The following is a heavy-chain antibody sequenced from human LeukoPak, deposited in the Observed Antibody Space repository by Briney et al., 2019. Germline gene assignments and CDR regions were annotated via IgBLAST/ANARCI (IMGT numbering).Heavy chain of an antibody. CDR1: GGSISSYY. Sequence: SETLSLTCTVSGGSISSYYWGWIRQPPGKGLEWIGSIYYSGSTYYNPSLKSRVTISVDRSKNQFSLKLSSVTAADTAVYYCAREVADSSGYYYANWFDPWGQGTLVTVSS. D-gene: IGHD3-22*01. CDR2: IYYSGST. CDR3: AREVADSSGYYYANWFDP. J-gene: IGHJ5*02. V-gene: IGHV4-39*07.